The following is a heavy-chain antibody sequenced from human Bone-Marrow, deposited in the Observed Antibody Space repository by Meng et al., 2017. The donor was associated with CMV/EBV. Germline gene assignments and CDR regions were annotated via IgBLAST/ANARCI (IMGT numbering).Heavy chain of an antibody. CDR1: GGSISSSSYY. CDR2: IYYSGST. Sequence: SETLSLTCTVSGGSISSSSYYWGWIRQPPGKGLEWIGYIYYSGSTYYNPSLKSRVTISVDTSKNQFSLKLSSVTAADTAVYYCARDGEYGYIDPYYGMDVWGQGTTVTVSS. D-gene: IGHD5-18*01. J-gene: IGHJ6*02. V-gene: IGHV4-31*03. CDR3: ARDGEYGYIDPYYGMDV.